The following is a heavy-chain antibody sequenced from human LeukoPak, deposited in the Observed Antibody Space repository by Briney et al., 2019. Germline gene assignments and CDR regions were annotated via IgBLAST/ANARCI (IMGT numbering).Heavy chain of an antibody. CDR2: IYSGGST. J-gene: IGHJ6*02. V-gene: IGHV3-66*01. Sequence: GGSLRLSCAASGFTLDDYAMHWVRQAPGKGLEWVSVIYSGGSTYYADSVKGRFTISRDNSKNTLYLQMNSLRAEETAVYYCAKDFGHYDYVWGSKTYYGMDVWGQGTTVTVSS. D-gene: IGHD3-16*01. CDR3: AKDFGHYDYVWGSKTYYGMDV. CDR1: GFTLDDYA.